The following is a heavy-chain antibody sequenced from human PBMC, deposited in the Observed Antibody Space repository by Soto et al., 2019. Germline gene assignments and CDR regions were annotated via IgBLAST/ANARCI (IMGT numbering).Heavy chain of an antibody. J-gene: IGHJ6*02. CDR1: GYTFTSYG. CDR2: ISAYNGNT. Sequence: GAAVKVSCKASGYTFTSYGISWVRQAPGQGLEWMGWISAYNGNTNYAQKLQGRVTMTTDTSTSTAYMELRSLRSDDTAVYYCARDILYSSSSNYYYGMDVWGQGTTVTVSS. V-gene: IGHV1-18*01. CDR3: ARDILYSSSSNYYYGMDV. D-gene: IGHD6-6*01.